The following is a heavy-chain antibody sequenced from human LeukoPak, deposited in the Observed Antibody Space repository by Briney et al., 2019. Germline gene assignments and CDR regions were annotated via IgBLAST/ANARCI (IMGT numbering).Heavy chain of an antibody. CDR2: INPNSSGT. CDR1: GYTFTGYY. D-gene: IGHD3-22*01. J-gene: IGHJ4*02. CDR3: ARGRDSSGYYRDLKREFDY. V-gene: IGHV1-2*02. Sequence: APVKVACTASGYTFTGYYMHWMRQAPGQGHEWMGWINPNSSGTNYAQKFQGRVTMTRYTSISTAYMELSRLRCDDTAVYYCARGRDSSGYYRDLKREFDYWGQGTLVTVST.